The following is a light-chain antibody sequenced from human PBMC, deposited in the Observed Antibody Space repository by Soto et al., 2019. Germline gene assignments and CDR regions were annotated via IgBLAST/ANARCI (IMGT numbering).Light chain of an antibody. Sequence: QSALTQPPSASGSPGQSVAISCTGTSSDVGAYNYVSWYQQFPGKAPKLIIYDVTKRPSGVPDRFSGSKSGNTASLTVSGLQAEDEAYYYCSSYAGGGVFGGGTKVTVL. CDR1: SSDVGAYNY. CDR2: DVT. V-gene: IGLV2-8*01. CDR3: SSYAGGGV. J-gene: IGLJ3*02.